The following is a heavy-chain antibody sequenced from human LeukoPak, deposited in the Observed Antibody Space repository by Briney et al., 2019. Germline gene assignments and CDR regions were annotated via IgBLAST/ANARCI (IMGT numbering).Heavy chain of an antibody. J-gene: IGHJ4*02. CDR1: GFTFSSYG. CDR2: IRYDGSNK. Sequence: PGGSLRLSCAASGFTFSSYGMHWVRQAPGKGLEWVAFIRYDGSNKYYADSVKGRFTISRDNSKNTLYLQMNSLRAEDTAVYYCAKGPNSVGVYFDYWGQGTLVTVSS. V-gene: IGHV3-30*02. D-gene: IGHD1-26*01. CDR3: AKGPNSVGVYFDY.